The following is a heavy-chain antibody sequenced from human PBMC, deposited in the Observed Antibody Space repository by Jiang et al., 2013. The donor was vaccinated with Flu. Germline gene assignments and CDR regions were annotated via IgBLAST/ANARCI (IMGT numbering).Heavy chain of an antibody. D-gene: IGHD7-27*01. V-gene: IGHV4-31*03. J-gene: IGHJ4*02. CDR2: VYYTGLT. CDR1: GGSVSSGGYY. CDR3: ARSGSYNLGSLDY. Sequence: LQSQGSGLVKPSQTLSLTCTVSGGSVSSGGYYWSWIRQHPGKGLEWLGYVYYTGLTYYNPSLESRIRISRDTSKNHFSLNMTSVTAADTAVYYCARSGSYNLGSLDYWGLGTLVTVSS.